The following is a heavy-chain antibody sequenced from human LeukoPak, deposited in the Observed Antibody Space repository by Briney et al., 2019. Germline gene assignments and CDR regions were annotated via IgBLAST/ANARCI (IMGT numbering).Heavy chain of an antibody. V-gene: IGHV1-18*01. J-gene: IGHJ6*03. CDR3: ARDSSGYFYYYYYYYMDV. CDR1: GYTFTSYG. D-gene: IGHD3-22*01. CDR2: ISAYNGNT. Sequence: ASVKVSCKASGYTFTSYGISWVRQAPGQGLEWMGWISAYNGNTNYAQKLQGRVTMTTDTSTSTAYMELRSLRSDDTAVYYCARDSSGYFYYYYYYYMDVWGKGTTVTISS.